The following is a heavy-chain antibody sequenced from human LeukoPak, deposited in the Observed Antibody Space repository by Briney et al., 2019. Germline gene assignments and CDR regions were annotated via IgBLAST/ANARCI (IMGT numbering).Heavy chain of an antibody. J-gene: IGHJ4*02. CDR3: ARRDPYSSGWLFDY. Sequence: ASVKVSCKASGYTFTDYYMHWVRQAPGQGLEWMGWINPNSGGTNYAQKFQGRVTMTRDTSISTAYMELSRLRSDDTAVYYCARRDPYSSGWLFDYWGQGTLVTVSS. CDR2: INPNSGGT. D-gene: IGHD6-19*01. V-gene: IGHV1-2*02. CDR1: GYTFTDYY.